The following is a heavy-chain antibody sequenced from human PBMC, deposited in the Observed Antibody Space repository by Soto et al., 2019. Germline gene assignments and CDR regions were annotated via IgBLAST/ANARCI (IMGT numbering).Heavy chain of an antibody. J-gene: IGHJ6*02. CDR3: ARATTVTSSFFYYGLDV. CDR1: GGSISHDDYY. Sequence: QVQLQESGPGLVKPSQTLSLTCTVSGGSISHDDYYWTWIRQPPGKGLEWIGHIYSNGNTYNNPSLKSRPTKSLDTSKNQFSLHLTSVIAAASASYLCARATTVTSSFFYYGLDVWGQGPTVTVAS. CDR2: IYSNGNT. V-gene: IGHV4-30-4*08. D-gene: IGHD4-17*01.